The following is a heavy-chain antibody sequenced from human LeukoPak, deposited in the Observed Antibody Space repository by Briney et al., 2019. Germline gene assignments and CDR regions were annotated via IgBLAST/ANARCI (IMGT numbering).Heavy chain of an antibody. J-gene: IGHJ4*02. CDR2: IYYSGST. D-gene: IGHD7-27*01. CDR1: GGSISSGDYY. CDR3: ARCERANWAYFDN. Sequence: SQTLSLTCTVSGGSISSGDYYWSWIRQPPGKGLEWIGYIYYSGSTNYNPSLKSRVTISVDTSKNQFSLKLRSVSAADTAVYYCARCERANWAYFDNWGQGTLVTVSS. V-gene: IGHV4-30-4*01.